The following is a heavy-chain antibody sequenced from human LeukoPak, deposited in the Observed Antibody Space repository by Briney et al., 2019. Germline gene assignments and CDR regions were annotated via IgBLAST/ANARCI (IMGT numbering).Heavy chain of an antibody. Sequence: GESLKISCKGSGYSFTSYSFGWVGRMPGKGLEWMGLIFPGDSDIKYSPSFQGQVTNSADKPISTAHLQWSSLKSSDTAMYYCARLSGEISDAFDIWGQGTMVTVS. D-gene: IGHD3-10*02. V-gene: IGHV5-51*01. CDR1: GYSFTSYS. CDR2: IFPGDSDI. CDR3: ARLSGEISDAFDI. J-gene: IGHJ3*02.